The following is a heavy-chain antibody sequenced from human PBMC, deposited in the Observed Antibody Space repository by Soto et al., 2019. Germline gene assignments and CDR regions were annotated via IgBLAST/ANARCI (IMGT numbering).Heavy chain of an antibody. J-gene: IGHJ5*02. CDR3: ARVGRFLERSDGSWFDP. CDR1: GGTFSSYA. D-gene: IGHD3-3*01. Sequence: GASVKVSCKASGGTFSSYAISWVRQAPGQGLEWMGGIIPIFGTANYAQKFQGRVTITADEFTSTAYMELSSLRSEDTTVYYCARVGRFLERSDGSWFDPWGQGTLVTVSS. V-gene: IGHV1-69*13. CDR2: IIPIFGTA.